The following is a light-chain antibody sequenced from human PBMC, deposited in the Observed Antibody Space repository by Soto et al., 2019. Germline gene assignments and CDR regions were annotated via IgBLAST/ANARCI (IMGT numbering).Light chain of an antibody. Sequence: QSVLAQPASVSGSPGQSITIYCTGTSGDVGGYKFVSWYQQHPGKAPKLMIYEVSNRPSGVSSRFSGSKSGNTASLTISGLQAEDEADYYCSSYKTSSSYVFGTGTKVTVL. CDR3: SSYKTSSSYV. J-gene: IGLJ1*01. CDR2: EVS. CDR1: SGDVGGYKF. V-gene: IGLV2-14*01.